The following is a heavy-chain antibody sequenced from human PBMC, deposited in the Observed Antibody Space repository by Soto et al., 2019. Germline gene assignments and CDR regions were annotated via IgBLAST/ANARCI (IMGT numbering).Heavy chain of an antibody. CDR2: ISYTGTT. V-gene: IGHV4-30-4*01. Sequence: SETLSLTCTVSGSSISYEYHWTWIRRSPAKGLEWIGYISYTGTTYYNPSLKSRVTISGDTSKNQFSLRMASVTAADTAVYYCARQPTVTTTRRFFDSWGQGSLVTVSS. J-gene: IGHJ4*02. D-gene: IGHD4-17*01. CDR1: GSSISYEYH. CDR3: ARQPTVTTTRRFFDS.